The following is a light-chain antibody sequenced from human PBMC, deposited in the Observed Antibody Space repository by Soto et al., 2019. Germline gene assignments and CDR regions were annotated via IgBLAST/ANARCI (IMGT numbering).Light chain of an antibody. CDR3: QQSGSSWP. CDR1: QSVSSIY. J-gene: IGKJ1*01. CDR2: GAS. Sequence: EMVLTQSPGTLSLSPGERATLSCRASQSVSSIYLAWYQQKPGQAPRLLIYGASSRPTGIPDRFSGSGSGTDFTLNISSMEPEDFAVYYCQQSGSSWPLGQGTKVHIX. V-gene: IGKV3-20*01.